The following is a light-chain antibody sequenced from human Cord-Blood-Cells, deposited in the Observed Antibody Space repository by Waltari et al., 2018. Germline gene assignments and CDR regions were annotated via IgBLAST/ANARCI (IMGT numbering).Light chain of an antibody. J-gene: IGLJ3*02. CDR1: SIDVGGYNY. CDR3: CSYAGSYTLV. CDR2: DAS. Sequence: QSALTQPRSVSGSPGPSVTISCTCTSIDVGGYNYVSWYQQPPGQAPKLMIYDASKRPSGVPDRFSGSKSGNTDSLTISGLQAEDEADYYCCSYAGSYTLVFGGGTKLTVL. V-gene: IGLV2-11*01.